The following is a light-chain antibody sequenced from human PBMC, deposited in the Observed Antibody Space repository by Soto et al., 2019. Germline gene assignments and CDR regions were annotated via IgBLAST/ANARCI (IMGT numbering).Light chain of an antibody. CDR2: DAS. CDR3: QQYKDGAWT. V-gene: IGKV1-5*01. J-gene: IGKJ1*01. CDR1: QSVSRY. Sequence: DIQMTQSPSTLSASVGDRVTITCRASQSVSRYLAWYQQKPGKAPKLLVYDASTLEGGVPSSFSGSGSATEFILTISSLQPDDFATYYCQQYKDGAWTFGQGTRVEIK.